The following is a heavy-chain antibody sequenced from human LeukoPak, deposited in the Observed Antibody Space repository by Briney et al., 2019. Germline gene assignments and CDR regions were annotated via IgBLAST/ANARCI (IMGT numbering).Heavy chain of an antibody. CDR3: AKVAVAGIDSDY. V-gene: IGHV3-30*18. CDR1: GFTFSSYG. CDR2: ISYDGSNK. Sequence: PGRSLRLSCAASGFTFSSYGMHWVRQAPGKGLEWVAVISYDGSNKYYADSMKGRFTISRDNSKNTLYLQMNSLRAEDTAVYYCAKVAVAGIDSDYWGQGTLVTVSS. J-gene: IGHJ4*02. D-gene: IGHD6-19*01.